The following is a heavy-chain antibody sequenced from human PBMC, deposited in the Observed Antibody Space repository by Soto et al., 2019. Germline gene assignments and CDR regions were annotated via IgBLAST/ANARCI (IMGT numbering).Heavy chain of an antibody. V-gene: IGHV1-18*04. CDR2: ISPYTGKT. J-gene: IGHJ4*02. D-gene: IGHD1-26*01. CDR1: GYTVSNFA. CDR3: ARLGWELLSGRRYFDS. Sequence: ASVKVSCKASGYTVSNFAITRVRQAPDQGLEWMGWISPYTGKTNYPQKVQGRVTMTTDTPTSTAYMELRSLRSDDTAVYFCARLGWELLSGRRYFDSWGQGTLVTVSS.